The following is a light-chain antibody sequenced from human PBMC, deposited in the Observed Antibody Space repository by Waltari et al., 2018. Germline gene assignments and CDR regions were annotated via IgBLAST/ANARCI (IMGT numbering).Light chain of an antibody. J-gene: IGKJ3*01. CDR3: QQTYRTPFT. Sequence: IHMTQSPASSSPSAGERVSITCRASQSISSYLNWYQQKPEKAPELLIYSTSNLQSGVPSRFSGSTSGTEFTLTIISLQPEDFAVYCCQQTYRTPFTFGPGTKVDTK. CDR1: QSISSY. CDR2: STS. V-gene: IGKV1-39*01.